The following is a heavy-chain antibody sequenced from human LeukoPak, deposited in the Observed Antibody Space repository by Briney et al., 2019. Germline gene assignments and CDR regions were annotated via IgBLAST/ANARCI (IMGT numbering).Heavy chain of an antibody. CDR2: IYYSGST. D-gene: IGHD1-26*01. CDR3: TRDSGVLGANFDY. Sequence: SETLSLTCTVSGGSISPYYWSWIRQPPGKGLEWIGYIYYSGSTNFNPSLKSRVTISVDTSKNQFSLKLTSVTAADTAVYYCTRDSGVLGANFDYWGQGTLVTVSS. V-gene: IGHV4-59*01. J-gene: IGHJ4*02. CDR1: GGSISPYY.